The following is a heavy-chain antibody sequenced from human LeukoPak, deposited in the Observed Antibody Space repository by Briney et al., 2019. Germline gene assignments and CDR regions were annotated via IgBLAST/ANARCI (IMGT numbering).Heavy chain of an antibody. D-gene: IGHD1-26*01. J-gene: IGHJ4*02. Sequence: GGSLRLSCAASGFTYSTYSMNWLRQAPGKGLEWVSYISSGSSTIYYADSVKGRFTISRDNAKNSLYLQMNSLSDEDAAVYYCARVGGSYSIDYWGQGTLVTVSS. CDR3: ARVGGSYSIDY. CDR1: GFTYSTYS. V-gene: IGHV3-48*02. CDR2: ISSGSSTI.